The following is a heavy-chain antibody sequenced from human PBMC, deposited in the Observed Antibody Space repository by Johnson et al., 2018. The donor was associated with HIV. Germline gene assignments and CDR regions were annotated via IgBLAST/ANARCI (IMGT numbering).Heavy chain of an antibody. J-gene: IGHJ3*02. V-gene: IGHV3-48*04. CDR2: ISSSGSTI. D-gene: IGHD2-2*01. CDR1: GFTFSSYG. Sequence: VQLVESGGDLVQPGGSLRLSCAASGFTFSSYGMHWVRQAPGKGLEWVSYISSSGSTIYYVDSVKGRFTISRDNAKNSLYLQMNSLRAEDTAVYYCARGSFCSSTSCYSWRSGSYSVAFDIWGQGTMVTVSS. CDR3: ARGSFCSSTSCYSWRSGSYSVAFDI.